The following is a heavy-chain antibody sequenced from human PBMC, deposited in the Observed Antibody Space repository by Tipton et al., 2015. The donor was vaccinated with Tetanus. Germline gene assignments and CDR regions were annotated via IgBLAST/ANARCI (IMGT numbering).Heavy chain of an antibody. V-gene: IGHV4-4*07. CDR2: IYTSGTT. J-gene: IGHJ6*02. D-gene: IGHD4-17*01. Sequence: TLSLTCTVSGGSMISYYWSWIRQPAGKGLEWIGRIYTSGTTNYNPSLKSRVTISVDTSKNQFSLKLTSVTAADTAVYYCARDRGLTTSGGIGMDVWGQGTTVTVSS. CDR1: GGSMISYY. CDR3: ARDRGLTTSGGIGMDV.